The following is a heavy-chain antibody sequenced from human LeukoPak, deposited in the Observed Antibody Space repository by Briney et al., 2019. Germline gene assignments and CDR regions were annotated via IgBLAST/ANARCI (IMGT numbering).Heavy chain of an antibody. CDR2: ISSSSSYI. D-gene: IGHD6-13*01. J-gene: IGHJ4*02. Sequence: GPSLRLSCAASGFTFSSYSMNWVRQPPGKGMEWVSSISSSSSYIYYADSVKGRFTISRDNAKNSLYLQMNSLRAEDTAVYYCARSDTYSSSWPFDYWGQGTLVTVSS. CDR3: ARSDTYSSSWPFDY. V-gene: IGHV3-21*01. CDR1: GFTFSSYS.